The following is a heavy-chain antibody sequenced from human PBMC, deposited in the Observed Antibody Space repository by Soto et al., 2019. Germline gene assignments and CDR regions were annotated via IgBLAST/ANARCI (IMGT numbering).Heavy chain of an antibody. CDR2: ISYDGSNK. Sequence: PGGSLRLSCAASGFTFSSYAMHWVRQAPGKGLEWVAVISYDGSNKYYADSVKGRFTISRDNSKNTLYLQMNSLRAEDTAVYYCARDHYYDSSGYYFSVAPVDYWGQGTLVTVSS. D-gene: IGHD3-22*01. V-gene: IGHV3-30-3*01. CDR3: ARDHYYDSSGYYFSVAPVDY. J-gene: IGHJ4*02. CDR1: GFTFSSYA.